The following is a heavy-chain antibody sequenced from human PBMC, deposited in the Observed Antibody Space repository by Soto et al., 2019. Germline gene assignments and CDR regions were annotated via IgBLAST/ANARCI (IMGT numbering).Heavy chain of an antibody. CDR1: GFTFSSHG. J-gene: IGHJ4*02. D-gene: IGHD1-26*01. Sequence: PGGSLRLSCAASGFTFSSHGMYWVRQAPGKGLEWVAIISHEGSLKYYADSVKGRFTVSRDNSKNTLYLQMNSLRDEDTAVYYCVYDGAYSRVLYYIDYWGQGTLVTVSS. CDR3: VYDGAYSRVLYYIDY. CDR2: ISHEGSLK. V-gene: IGHV3-30*18.